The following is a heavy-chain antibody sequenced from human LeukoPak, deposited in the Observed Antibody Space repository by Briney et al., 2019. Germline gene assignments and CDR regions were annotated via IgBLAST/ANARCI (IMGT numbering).Heavy chain of an antibody. D-gene: IGHD6-13*01. V-gene: IGHV3-23*01. Sequence: GGSLRLSCAASGFTFSSYWMSWVRQAPGKGLEWVSVSVIGGSGGTSGDSTYYADSVKGRFTISRDDSNNTLYLQMNNLRVEDTAVYYSAKHRSGIAASGSNYWGQGTLVSVSS. CDR3: AKHRSGIAASGSNY. CDR2: IGGSGGTSGDST. J-gene: IGHJ4*02. CDR1: GFTFSSYW.